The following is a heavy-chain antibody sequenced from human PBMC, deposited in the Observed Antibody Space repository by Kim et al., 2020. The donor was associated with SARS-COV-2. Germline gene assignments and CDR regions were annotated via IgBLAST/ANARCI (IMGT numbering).Heavy chain of an antibody. D-gene: IGHD3-3*01. CDR1: GFTFSSYG. Sequence: GGSLRLSCIGSGFTFSSYGMQWVRQAPGKGLQWVAFISYDGNDIKYADSVKGRFTISRDNLKNTLSLQMNSLRAEDTAVYYCAKEYFWSVLADVWGKGTTVTVSS. CDR3: AKEYFWSVLADV. CDR2: ISYDGNDI. J-gene: IGHJ6*04. V-gene: IGHV3-30*18.